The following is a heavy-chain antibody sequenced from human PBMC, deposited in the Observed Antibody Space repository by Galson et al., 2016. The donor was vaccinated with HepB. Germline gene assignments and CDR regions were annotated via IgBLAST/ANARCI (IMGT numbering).Heavy chain of an antibody. J-gene: IGHJ6*04. CDR1: GFTFSFYD. Sequence: SRRLSCAASGFTFSFYDMHWVRQVTGKGLEWISAIGTAPGDTYYSTSVKGRFTISRENAKNSLFLHMSSLRAGDTAVYYCARGKSLWTTPWNYGLDVWGKGTTVTVSS. CDR3: ARGKSLWTTPWNYGLDV. CDR2: IGTAPGDT. V-gene: IGHV3-13*01. D-gene: IGHD3-10*01.